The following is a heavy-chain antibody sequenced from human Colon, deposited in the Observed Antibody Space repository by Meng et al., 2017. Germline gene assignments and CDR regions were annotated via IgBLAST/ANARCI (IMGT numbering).Heavy chain of an antibody. V-gene: IGHV3-23*01. D-gene: IGHD3-22*01. J-gene: IGHJ4*02. Sequence: GESLKISCAASGFTFSSHAMSWVRQAPGKGLEWLSHVSGSGYTTYYADSEKGRVTISRDNSKNTLYLQMNSLRAEDTAVYYCAKDYYDSSGFPSFDYWGQGILVTVSS. CDR1: GFTFSSHA. CDR3: AKDYYDSSGFPSFDY. CDR2: VSGSGYTT.